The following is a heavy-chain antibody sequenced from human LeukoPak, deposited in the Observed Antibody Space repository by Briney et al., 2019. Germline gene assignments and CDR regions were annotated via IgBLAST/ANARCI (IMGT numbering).Heavy chain of an antibody. CDR2: IYYSGST. CDR3: ARAPSGYDSSGFQGAFDI. CDR1: GGSISSYY. D-gene: IGHD3-22*01. Sequence: SETLSLTCTVSGGSISSYYWSWIRQPPGKGLEWVGYIYYSGSTNYNPSLKSRVTISVDTSKNQFSLKLRPVTAADTAVYYCARAPSGYDSSGFQGAFDIWGQGTMVTVSS. V-gene: IGHV4-59*01. J-gene: IGHJ3*02.